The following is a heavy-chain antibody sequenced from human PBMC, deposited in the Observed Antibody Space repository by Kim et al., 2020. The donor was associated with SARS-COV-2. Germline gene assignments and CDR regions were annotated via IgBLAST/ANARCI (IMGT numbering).Heavy chain of an antibody. J-gene: IGHJ3*02. CDR3: ARGSTVLTSGDAFDI. CDR2: IGTAGDT. Sequence: GGSLRLSCAASGFTFSSCDRHWVRQATGEGLEWVSAIGTAGDTYYLDSVKGRFTISRENAKNSLYLKMNSLRAGDTAVYYCARGSTVLTSGDAFDIWGHGTTVTVSS. CDR1: GFTFSSCD. D-gene: IGHD3-10*01. V-gene: IGHV3-13*01.